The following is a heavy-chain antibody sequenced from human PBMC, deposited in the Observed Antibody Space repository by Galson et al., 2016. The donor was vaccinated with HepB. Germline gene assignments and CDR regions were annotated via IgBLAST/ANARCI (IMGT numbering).Heavy chain of an antibody. Sequence: SLRLSCAASGFTFSTYAMSWVRQAPGKGPEWVSAITGNGGTTYYTDSVKGRITISRDNFKSTLYLHMNSLRVDDTAVYYCAKRDYSDSDGYLPLFESWGQGTLVTVSS. CDR1: GFTFSTYA. CDR3: AKRDYSDSDGYLPLFES. D-gene: IGHD3-22*01. J-gene: IGHJ4*02. V-gene: IGHV3-23*01. CDR2: ITGNGGTT.